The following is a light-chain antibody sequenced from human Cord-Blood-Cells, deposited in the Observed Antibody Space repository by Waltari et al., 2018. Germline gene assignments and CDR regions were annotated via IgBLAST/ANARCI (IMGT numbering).Light chain of an antibody. J-gene: IGLJ3*02. CDR2: DVS. V-gene: IGLV2-14*01. Sequence: QSALTQPASVSGSPGQSVTISCTGTSSDVGGYNYVSWYQQDPGKAPQLLIYDVSKRPSRVSNRFSGSKSGNTASLTISGLQAEDEADYCCSSYTSSSTWVFGGGTKLTVL. CDR3: SSYTSSSTWV. CDR1: SSDVGGYNY.